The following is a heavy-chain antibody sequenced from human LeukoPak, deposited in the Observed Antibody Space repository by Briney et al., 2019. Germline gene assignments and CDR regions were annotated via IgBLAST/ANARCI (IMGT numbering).Heavy chain of an antibody. Sequence: PGGSLRLSCAASGFTFSGYGMHWVRQAPGKGLEWVAVIWYDGSNVYYADSVKGRFTISRDNAKNTLYLQMNSLRAEDTAVYYCARGTNNAFDIWGQGTIVTVSS. J-gene: IGHJ3*02. CDR3: ARGTNNAFDI. D-gene: IGHD2-2*01. V-gene: IGHV3-33*01. CDR2: IWYDGSNV. CDR1: GFTFSGYG.